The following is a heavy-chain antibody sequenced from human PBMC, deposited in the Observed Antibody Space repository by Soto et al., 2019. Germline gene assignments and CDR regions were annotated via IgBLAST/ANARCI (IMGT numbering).Heavy chain of an antibody. D-gene: IGHD6-19*01. J-gene: IGHJ4*01. CDR2: ISSDGETK. CDR3: AKEVAVAGDLDY. Sequence: GGSLRLSCVASGFTFSSFGIHWVRQAPGKGLEWVGVISSDGETKYYADSVKGRFTISRDNSKNTLYLQMDSLRPEDTAVYYCAKEVAVAGDLDYWGHGTLVTVSS. CDR1: GFTFSSFG. V-gene: IGHV3-30*18.